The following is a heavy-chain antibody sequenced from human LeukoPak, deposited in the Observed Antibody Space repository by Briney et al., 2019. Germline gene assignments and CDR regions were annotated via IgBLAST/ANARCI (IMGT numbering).Heavy chain of an antibody. D-gene: IGHD3-22*01. Sequence: ASVKVSCKASGYTFTSYYMHWVRQAPGQGLEWMGIINPSGGSTSYAQKFQGRVTMTRDMSTSTVYMELSSLRSEDTAVYYCARVKEQYYYDSSGYGFDYWGQGTLVTVSS. CDR1: GYTFTSYY. CDR2: INPSGGST. V-gene: IGHV1-46*01. CDR3: ARVKEQYYYDSSGYGFDY. J-gene: IGHJ4*02.